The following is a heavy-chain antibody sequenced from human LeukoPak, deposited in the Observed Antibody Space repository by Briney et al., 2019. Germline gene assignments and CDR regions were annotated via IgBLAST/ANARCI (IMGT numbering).Heavy chain of an antibody. V-gene: IGHV4-34*01. D-gene: IGHD4-17*01. CDR1: GGSFSGHY. J-gene: IGHJ3*02. Sequence: SETLSLTCAVYGGSFSGHYWSWIRQPPGKGLEWIGSIYHSGSTYYNPPLKSRVTISVDTSKNQFSLKLSSVTAADTAVYYCARRIYGNDAFDIWGQGTMVTVSS. CDR2: IYHSGST. CDR3: ARRIYGNDAFDI.